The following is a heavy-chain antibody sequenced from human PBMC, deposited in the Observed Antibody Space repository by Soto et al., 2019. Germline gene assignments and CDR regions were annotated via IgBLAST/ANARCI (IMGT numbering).Heavy chain of an antibody. V-gene: IGHV3-74*01. CDR1: GFTFSAYW. Sequence: PGGSLRLSCAVSGFTFSAYWMHWVRQVPGKGLTWVSRISDDGSTATYADSVKGRFVISRDNAKNSLYLEMNTLRVDDSGLYYCARGPRVSSTGTGAHRGRGTLVTVSS. CDR2: ISDDGSTA. D-gene: IGHD1-1*01. J-gene: IGHJ4*02. CDR3: ARGPRVSSTGTGAH.